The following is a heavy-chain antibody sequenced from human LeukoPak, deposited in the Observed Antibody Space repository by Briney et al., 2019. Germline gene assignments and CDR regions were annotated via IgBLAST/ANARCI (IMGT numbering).Heavy chain of an antibody. V-gene: IGHV3-30*04. J-gene: IGHJ5*02. CDR3: ARGAIFGVVIIRDWFDP. CDR2: ISYDGSNK. D-gene: IGHD3-3*01. CDR1: GFTFSSYA. Sequence: GSLRLSCAASGFTFSSYAMHWVRQAPGKGLVWVAVISYDGSNKYYADSVKGRFTISRDNSKNTLYLQMNSLRAEDTAVYYCARGAIFGVVIIRDWFDPWGQGTLVTVSS.